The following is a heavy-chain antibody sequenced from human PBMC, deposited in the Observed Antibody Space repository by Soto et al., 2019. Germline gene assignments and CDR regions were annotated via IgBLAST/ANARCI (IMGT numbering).Heavy chain of an antibody. Sequence: QLQLQESGPGLVKPSETLSLTCTVSGGSISSSSYYWGWIRQPPGKGLAWIGSIYYSGSTYYNPSLKSRVTISVDTSTNQFSLKLSSATAADTAVYYCARHTPAISISDHWGQGTLVTVSS. CDR1: GGSISSSSYY. D-gene: IGHD2-15*01. J-gene: IGHJ4*02. V-gene: IGHV4-39*01. CDR2: IYYSGST. CDR3: ARHTPAISISDH.